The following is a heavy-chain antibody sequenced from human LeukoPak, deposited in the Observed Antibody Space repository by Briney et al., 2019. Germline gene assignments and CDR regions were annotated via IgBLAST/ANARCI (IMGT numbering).Heavy chain of an antibody. Sequence: GESLKISCKGSGYSFTSYWIGWVRQMAGKGLEWMGIIYPGDSDTRYNPSFQGQVTISADKSISTAYLQWSSLKASDTAMYYCASLTEEYGSGTWGQGTLVTVSS. CDR2: IYPGDSDT. CDR3: ASLTEEYGSGT. D-gene: IGHD3-10*01. V-gene: IGHV5-51*01. J-gene: IGHJ5*02. CDR1: GYSFTSYW.